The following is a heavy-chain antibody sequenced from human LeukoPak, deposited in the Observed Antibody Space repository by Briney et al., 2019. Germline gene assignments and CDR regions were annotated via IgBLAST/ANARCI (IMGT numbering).Heavy chain of an antibody. CDR1: GGSLSSYY. V-gene: IGHV4-4*09. CDR3: ARQEDGDYFDY. Sequence: SETLSLTCTVSGGSLSSYYWSWIRQPPGKGLEWMGHIYTSGRTNYNPSLKSRVTISVDTSKNQFSLKLSSVTAADTAVYYCARQEDGDYFDYWGQGTLVTVSS. D-gene: IGHD4-17*01. CDR2: IYTSGRT. J-gene: IGHJ4*02.